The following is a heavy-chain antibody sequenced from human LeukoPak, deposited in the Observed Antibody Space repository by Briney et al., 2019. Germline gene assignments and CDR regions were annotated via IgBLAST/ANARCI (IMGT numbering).Heavy chain of an antibody. CDR2: IIPIFGTA. V-gene: IGHV1-69*13. CDR1: GGTFSSYA. J-gene: IGHJ6*02. Sequence: ASVKVSCKAAGGTFSSYAISWVRQAPGQGLEWMGGIIPIFGTANYAQKFQGRVTITADESTSTAYMELSSLRSEDTAVYYCARAPHYGMDVWGQGTTVTVSS. CDR3: ARAPHYGMDV.